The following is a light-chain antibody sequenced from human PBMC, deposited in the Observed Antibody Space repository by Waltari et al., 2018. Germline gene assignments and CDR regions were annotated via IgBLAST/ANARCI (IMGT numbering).Light chain of an antibody. J-gene: IGKJ3*01. CDR2: DAS. V-gene: IGKV3-11*01. Sequence: EIVLTQSPATLSLSPGERATLSCRASQSVRSYLAWYQQKPGQAPRRLIYDASNRATGIPARFSGSGSGTDFTLTISSLEPEDFAVYYCQQRSNWTFTFGPGTKVDIK. CDR1: QSVRSY. CDR3: QQRSNWTFT.